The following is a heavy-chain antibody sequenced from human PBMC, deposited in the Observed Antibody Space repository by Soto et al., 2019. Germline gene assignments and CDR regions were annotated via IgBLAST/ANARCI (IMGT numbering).Heavy chain of an antibody. CDR1: GYTFTSYY. D-gene: IGHD6-19*01. CDR2: INPSGGST. Sequence: QVQVVQSRAEVKKPGASVKVSCKASGYTFTSYYMHWVRQAPGQGLEWMGIINPSGGSTSYAQKFQGRVTMTRDTSTSTVYMELSSLRSEDTAVYYCARDGRSSYSSAWYYYDYWGQGTLVTVSS. V-gene: IGHV1-46*01. CDR3: ARDGRSSYSSAWYYYDY. J-gene: IGHJ4*02.